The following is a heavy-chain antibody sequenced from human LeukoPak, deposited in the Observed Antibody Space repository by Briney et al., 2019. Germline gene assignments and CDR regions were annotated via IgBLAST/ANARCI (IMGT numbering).Heavy chain of an antibody. CDR2: ISYDGSNK. CDR3: ASLWELLNAFDI. J-gene: IGHJ3*02. CDR1: GFTFSTYA. D-gene: IGHD1-26*01. Sequence: GGSLRLSCAASGFTFSTYAMRWVRQAPGKGLEWVAVISYDGSNKYYADSVKGRFSISRDNSKNKLYLQMNSLRAEDTAVYYCASLWELLNAFDIWGQGTMVTVSS. V-gene: IGHV3-30-3*01.